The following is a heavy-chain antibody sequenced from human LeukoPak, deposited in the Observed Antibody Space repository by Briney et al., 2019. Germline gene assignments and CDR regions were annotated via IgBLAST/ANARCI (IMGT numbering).Heavy chain of an antibody. J-gene: IGHJ2*01. Sequence: SETLSLTCTVSGGSISNYYWSWIRQPRGKGLEWIGYIFYSGSTNYNPSLKSRVTISVDTSKNQFSLKLSSVTAADTAVYYCAREVAAAGTSYFDLWGRGTLVTVSS. D-gene: IGHD6-13*01. V-gene: IGHV4-59*01. CDR3: AREVAAAGTSYFDL. CDR2: IFYSGST. CDR1: GGSISNYY.